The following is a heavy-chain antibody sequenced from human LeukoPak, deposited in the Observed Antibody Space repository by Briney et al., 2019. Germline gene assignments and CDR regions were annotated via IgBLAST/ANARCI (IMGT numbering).Heavy chain of an antibody. V-gene: IGHV3-11*01. CDR3: ARGHYGLDV. J-gene: IGHJ6*02. CDR2: IDLSSSSI. Sequence: GGSLRLSCAASGFTFSNYYMSWIRQAPGKGLEWVSYIDLSSSSIHYADSVRGQFTISRDNAKNSLYLQMNSLRAEDTAVYYCARGHYGLDVWGQGTTVTVSS. CDR1: GFTFSNYY.